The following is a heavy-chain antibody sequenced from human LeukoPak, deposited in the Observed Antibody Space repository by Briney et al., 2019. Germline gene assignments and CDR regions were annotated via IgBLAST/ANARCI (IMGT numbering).Heavy chain of an antibody. Sequence: SETLSLTCTVSGGSISSYYWSWIRQPPGKGLEWIGYIYYSGSTNYNPSLKSRVTISVDTSKNQFSLKLSSVTAADTAVYYCARHGIKTSWGNYYGMDVWGQGTTVTVSS. V-gene: IGHV4-59*08. CDR1: GGSISSYY. CDR2: IYYSGST. CDR3: ARHGIKTSWGNYYGMDV. J-gene: IGHJ6*02. D-gene: IGHD3-16*01.